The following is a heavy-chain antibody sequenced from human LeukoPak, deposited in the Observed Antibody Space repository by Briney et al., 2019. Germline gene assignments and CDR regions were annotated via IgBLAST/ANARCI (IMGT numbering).Heavy chain of an antibody. D-gene: IGHD7-27*01. V-gene: IGHV3-11*01. CDR1: GFTFSDYY. Sequence: GGSLRLSCAASGFTFSDYYMSWIRHAPGKGLEWISYITRSGGFYADSVKGRFTISRDNAKNSLYLQMNSLRVEDTAVYYCARDGDTTSKVDYLGQGTLVTVSS. J-gene: IGHJ4*02. CDR3: ARDGDTTSKVDY. CDR2: ITRSGG.